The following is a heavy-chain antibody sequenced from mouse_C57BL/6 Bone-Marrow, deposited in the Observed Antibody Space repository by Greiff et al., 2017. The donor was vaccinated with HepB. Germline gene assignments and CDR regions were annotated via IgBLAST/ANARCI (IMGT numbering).Heavy chain of an antibody. Sequence: EVKVEESGPGLVKPSQSLSLTCSVTGYSITSGYYWNWIRQFPGNKLEWMGYISYDGSNNYNPSLKNRISITRDTSKNQFFLKLNSVTTEDTATYYCARGLTGTPWFAYWGQGTLVTVSA. CDR3: ARGLTGTPWFAY. V-gene: IGHV3-6*01. D-gene: IGHD4-1*01. CDR1: GYSITSGYY. CDR2: ISYDGSN. J-gene: IGHJ3*01.